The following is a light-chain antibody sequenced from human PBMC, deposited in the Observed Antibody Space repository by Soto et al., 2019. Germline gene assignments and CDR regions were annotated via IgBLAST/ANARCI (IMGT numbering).Light chain of an antibody. CDR1: QSVNSN. CDR3: QQYNNWPYT. J-gene: IGKJ2*01. Sequence: EIVMTQSPATLSVSPGERATLSCRASQSVNSNLVWYQQKPGQAPRLLIYGASTRATAIPARFSGSGSGTEFTLTISSLQSEDFVVYYCQQYNNWPYTFGQGTKLEIK. V-gene: IGKV3-15*01. CDR2: GAS.